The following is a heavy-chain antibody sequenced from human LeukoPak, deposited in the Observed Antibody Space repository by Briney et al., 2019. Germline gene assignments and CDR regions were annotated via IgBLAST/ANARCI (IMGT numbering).Heavy chain of an antibody. CDR2: IIPILGIA. J-gene: IGHJ5*02. D-gene: IGHD5-24*01. V-gene: IGHV1-69*04. CDR1: GGTFISYA. Sequence: ASVKVSCKASGGTFISYAISWVQQAPGQGLEWMGRIIPILGIANYAQKFQGRVTITADKSTSTAYMELSSLRSEDTAVYYCASRDGYNYDWFDPWGQGTLVTVSS. CDR3: ASRDGYNYDWFDP.